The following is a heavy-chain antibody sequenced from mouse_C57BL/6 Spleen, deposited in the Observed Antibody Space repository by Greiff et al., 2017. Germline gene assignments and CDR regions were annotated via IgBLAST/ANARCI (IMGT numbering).Heavy chain of an antibody. D-gene: IGHD1-2*01. CDR2: IDPSDSYT. Sequence: QVQLQQPGAELVMPGASVKLSCKASGYTFTSYWMHWVKQRPGQGLEWIGEIDPSDSYTNYNQKFKGKSTLTVDKSSSTAYMQLSSLTSEDSAVYDCARGYRDYAMDYWGQGTSVTVSS. J-gene: IGHJ4*01. CDR3: ARGYRDYAMDY. CDR1: GYTFTSYW. V-gene: IGHV1-69*01.